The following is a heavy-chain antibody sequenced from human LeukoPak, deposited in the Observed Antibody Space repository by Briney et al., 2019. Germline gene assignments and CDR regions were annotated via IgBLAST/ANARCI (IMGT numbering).Heavy chain of an antibody. J-gene: IGHJ6*02. Sequence: SVKVSCKASGGTFSSYAISWVRQAPGQGLEWMGGIIPIFGTANYAQKFQGRVTITADESTSTAYMELSSLRSEDTAVYYCARGATIFGVATDHYGMDVWGQGTTVTVSS. CDR3: ARGATIFGVATDHYGMDV. CDR2: IIPIFGTA. V-gene: IGHV1-69*13. CDR1: GGTFSSYA. D-gene: IGHD3-3*01.